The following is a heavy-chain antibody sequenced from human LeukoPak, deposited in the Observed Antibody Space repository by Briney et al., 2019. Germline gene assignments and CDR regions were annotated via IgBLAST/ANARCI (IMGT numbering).Heavy chain of an antibody. CDR1: GFTFSSYA. Sequence: GGSLRLSCAASGFTFSSYALHWVRQAPGKGLEWVAVIAYDGSSKYYADSVKGRFTISRDNSKNTLFLQMNSLRAEDTAVYYCAIWGYSFDAFDIWGQGTMVTVSS. CDR2: IAYDGSSK. V-gene: IGHV3-30*04. CDR3: AIWGYSFDAFDI. J-gene: IGHJ3*02. D-gene: IGHD3-22*01.